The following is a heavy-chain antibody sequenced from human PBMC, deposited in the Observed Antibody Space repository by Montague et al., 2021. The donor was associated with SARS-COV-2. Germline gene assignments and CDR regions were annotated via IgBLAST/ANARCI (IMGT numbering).Heavy chain of an antibody. D-gene: IGHD3-10*01. CDR3: SRGTLRFDMDV. V-gene: IGHV6-1*01. J-gene: IGHJ6*02. CDR2: TYYRSKWQN. CDR1: GDSVSRNTAF. Sequence: CAISGDSVSRNTAFWNWVRQSPSRGLEFLGRTYYRSKWQNDYAVSVRSRITIYPDTSKNQFSLHLNSVTPEDTAVYYCSRGTLRFDMDVWGQGTPVTVSS.